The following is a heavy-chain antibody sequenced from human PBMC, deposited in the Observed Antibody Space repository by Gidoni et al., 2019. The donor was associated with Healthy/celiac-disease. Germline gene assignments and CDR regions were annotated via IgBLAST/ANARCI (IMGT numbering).Heavy chain of an antibody. CDR1: GLPFSSYA. V-gene: IGHV3-23*01. D-gene: IGHD2-2*03. Sequence: EVQMLESGGGLVQPGGSLRLSCAASGLPFSSYAMSWVRQAPGKGLESFSAISVSGGSTYYADSVKGRFTISRDNSKNTLYLQMNSLRAEDTAVYYCAKDGYCSSTSCYLNWFDPWGQGTLVTVSS. CDR2: ISVSGGST. CDR3: AKDGYCSSTSCYLNWFDP. J-gene: IGHJ5*02.